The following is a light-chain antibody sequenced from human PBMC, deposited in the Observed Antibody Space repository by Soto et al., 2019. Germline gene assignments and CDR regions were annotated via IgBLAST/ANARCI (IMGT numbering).Light chain of an antibody. J-gene: IGLJ1*01. CDR3: SSYTDTYTFV. V-gene: IGLV2-14*01. Sequence: QSVLTQPASVSGSPGQSITISCTGTSTDIGGYDYVSWYQHHPSKAPKLLIYEVSTRPLGVSNRFAGSKSDNTASLTISGLQTEDEADYYCSSYTDTYTFVFGPGTKVTVL. CDR2: EVS. CDR1: STDIGGYDY.